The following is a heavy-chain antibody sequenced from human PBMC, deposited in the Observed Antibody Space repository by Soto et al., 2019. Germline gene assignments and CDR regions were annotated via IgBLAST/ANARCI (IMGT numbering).Heavy chain of an antibody. CDR2: ISAYNGNT. Sequence: ASVKVSCKASGYTFASYGISWVRHAPGQGLEWMGWISAYNGNTNYAQKLQGRATMTTDTSTSTAYMELRSLRSDDTAVYYCAKCRLNDGNHDAFDIWGQGTMVTVSS. CDR3: AKCRLNDGNHDAFDI. D-gene: IGHD2-2*01. CDR1: GYTFASYG. V-gene: IGHV1-18*01. J-gene: IGHJ3*02.